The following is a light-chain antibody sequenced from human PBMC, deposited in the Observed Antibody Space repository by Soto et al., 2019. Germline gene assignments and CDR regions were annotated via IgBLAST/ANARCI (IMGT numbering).Light chain of an antibody. CDR2: EVN. V-gene: IGLV2-8*01. Sequence: QSALTQPATVSGSPGQSITISCGGTSXDVGAYIYVSWYQQYPGKAPKLMIYEVNKRPSGVPDRFSGSKSGNTASLTVSGLQAEDEADYYCSSYAGSSNVFGTGTKVTVL. CDR1: SXDVGAYIY. J-gene: IGLJ1*01. CDR3: SSYAGSSNV.